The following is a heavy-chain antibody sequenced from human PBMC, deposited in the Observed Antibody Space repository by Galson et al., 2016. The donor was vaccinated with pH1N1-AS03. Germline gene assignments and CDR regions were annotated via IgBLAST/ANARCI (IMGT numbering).Heavy chain of an antibody. D-gene: IGHD5-12*01. CDR2: ISGSGGST. CDR1: GFTFSSYA. J-gene: IGHJ4*02. CDR3: AKSKDMAATAGDY. V-gene: IGHV3-23*01. Sequence: SLRLSCAASGFTFSSYAMSWVRQAPGKGLEWVSAISGSGGSTYYADSVKGRFTISRGNSKNTLHLQMNSLRAEDTAVYYCAKSKDMAATAGDYWGQGTLVTVSS.